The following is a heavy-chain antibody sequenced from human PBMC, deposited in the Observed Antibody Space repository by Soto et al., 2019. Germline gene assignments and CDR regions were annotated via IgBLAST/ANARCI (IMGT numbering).Heavy chain of an antibody. CDR3: AAGSQNYYFWICYYKNKWFDP. J-gene: IGHJ5*02. CDR1: GYTFTSYD. V-gene: IGHV1-8*01. CDR2: MNPNSGNT. Sequence: ASVKVSCKASGYTFTSYDINWVRQATGQGLEWMGWMNPNSGNTGYAQKFQGRVTMTRNTSISTAYMELSSLRSEDTAVYYCAAGSQNYYFWICYYKNKWFDPFGQGTLVTVCS. D-gene: IGHD3-3*01.